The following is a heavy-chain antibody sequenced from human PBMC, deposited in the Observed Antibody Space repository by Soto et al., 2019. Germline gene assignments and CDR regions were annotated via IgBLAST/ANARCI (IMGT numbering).Heavy chain of an antibody. Sequence: PGGSLRLSCAASGFTFSDYYMSWIRQAPGKGLEWVSYISSSGSTIYYADSVKGRFTISRDNAKNSLYLQMNSLRAEDTAVYYCARDKANGYSSGWYGENWFDPWGQGTLVTVSS. CDR2: ISSSGSTI. D-gene: IGHD6-19*01. CDR1: GFTFSDYY. J-gene: IGHJ5*02. CDR3: ARDKANGYSSGWYGENWFDP. V-gene: IGHV3-11*01.